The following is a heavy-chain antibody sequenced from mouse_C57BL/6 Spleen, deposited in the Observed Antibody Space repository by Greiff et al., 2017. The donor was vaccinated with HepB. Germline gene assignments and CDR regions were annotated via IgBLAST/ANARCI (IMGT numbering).Heavy chain of an antibody. CDR3: ARGSYDYDDAMDY. D-gene: IGHD2-4*01. Sequence: VQLQQPGAELVKPGASVKMSCKASGYTFTSYWITWVKQRPGQGLEWIGDIYPGSGSTNYNEKFKSKATLTVDTSSSTAYMQLSSLTSEDSAVYYCARGSYDYDDAMDYWGQGTSVTVSS. CDR2: IYPGSGST. CDR1: GYTFTSYW. V-gene: IGHV1-55*01. J-gene: IGHJ4*01.